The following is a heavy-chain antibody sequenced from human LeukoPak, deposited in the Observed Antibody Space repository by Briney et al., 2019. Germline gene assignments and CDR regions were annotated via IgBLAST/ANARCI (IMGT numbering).Heavy chain of an antibody. CDR1: GGSISSYY. V-gene: IGHV4-59*08. D-gene: IGHD5/OR15-5a*01. CDR2: IYYSGST. J-gene: IGHJ3*02. CDR3: ARASRGKGAFDI. Sequence: PSETLSLTCTVSGGSISSYYWSWIRQPPGKGLEWIGYIYYSGSTNYNPSLKSRVTISVDTSKNQFSLKLSSVTAADTAVYYCARASRGKGAFDIWGQGTMVTVSS.